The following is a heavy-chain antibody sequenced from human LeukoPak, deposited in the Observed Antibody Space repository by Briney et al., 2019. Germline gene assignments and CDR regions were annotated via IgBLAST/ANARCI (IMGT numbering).Heavy chain of an antibody. V-gene: IGHV1-2*02. CDR1: GYTFTGYY. CDR2: INPNSGGT. J-gene: IGHJ4*02. CDR3: ARVKSGYYDSSGYYRFDY. Sequence: ASVKVSCKASGYTFTGYYMHWVRQAPGQGLEWMGWINPNSGGTNYAQKFQGRVTMTRDTSISTAYMELSRLGSDDTAVYYCARVKSGYYDSSGYYRFDYWGQGTLVTVSS. D-gene: IGHD3-22*01.